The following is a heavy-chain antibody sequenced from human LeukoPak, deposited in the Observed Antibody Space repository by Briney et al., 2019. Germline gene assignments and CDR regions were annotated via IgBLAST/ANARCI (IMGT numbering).Heavy chain of an antibody. CDR1: GGSISTSNYY. CDR3: ARALWWLDHDVFDI. Sequence: SETLSLTCTVSGGSISTSNYYWGWIRQPPGKGLEWIGYIYYSGSTNYNPSLKSRVTISVDTSKNQFSLKLSSVTAADTAVYYCARALWWLDHDVFDIWGQGTMVTVSS. J-gene: IGHJ3*02. CDR2: IYYSGST. D-gene: IGHD5-12*01. V-gene: IGHV4-61*05.